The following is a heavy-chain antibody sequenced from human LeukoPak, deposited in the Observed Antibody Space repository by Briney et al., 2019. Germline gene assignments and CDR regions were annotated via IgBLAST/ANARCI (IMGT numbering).Heavy chain of an antibody. CDR2: TYYRSTWYH. CDR3: ARALGTGWSQKE. D-gene: IGHD6-19*01. Sequence: SQTLSLTCGISGESVSSNSAAWNWVRQSPSRGLEWLGRTYYRSTWYHNYAVSVKSQITNNPDTSRNQFSLQLNSVTPEDTAVYYCARALGTGWSQKEWGQGTLVTVSS. J-gene: IGHJ4*02. CDR1: GESVSSNSAA. V-gene: IGHV6-1*01.